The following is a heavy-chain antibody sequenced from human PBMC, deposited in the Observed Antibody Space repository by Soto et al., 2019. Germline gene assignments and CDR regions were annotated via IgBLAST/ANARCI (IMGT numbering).Heavy chain of an antibody. CDR1: GGSISTSNW. D-gene: IGHD6-13*01. J-gene: IGHJ4*02. CDR3: ARARATIAAAAIFDC. CDR2: VYRTGST. Sequence: QVQLQESGPGLVKPSGTLSLTCAVSGGSISTSNWWSWVRQPPGKGLEWIGEVYRTGSTNYNPSLESRVLVSVDPSKNQFSLRLTSVTAAATAVYYCARARATIAAAAIFDCWGQGTLVTVSS. V-gene: IGHV4-4*02.